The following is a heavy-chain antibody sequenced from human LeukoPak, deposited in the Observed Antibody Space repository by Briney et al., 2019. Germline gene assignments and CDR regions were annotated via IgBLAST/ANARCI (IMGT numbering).Heavy chain of an antibody. CDR2: IKQDGSEK. J-gene: IGHJ6*03. D-gene: IGHD6-13*01. CDR1: GFTFSSYW. V-gene: IGHV3-7*01. CDR3: ARLLWSSSWYGIDYYYYMDV. Sequence: GGSLRLSCAASGFTFSSYWMSWVRQTPGKGLEWVANIKQDGSEKYYVDSVKGRFTISRDNAKNSLYLQMNSLRAEDTAVYYCARLLWSSSWYGIDYYYYMDVWGKGTTVTVSS.